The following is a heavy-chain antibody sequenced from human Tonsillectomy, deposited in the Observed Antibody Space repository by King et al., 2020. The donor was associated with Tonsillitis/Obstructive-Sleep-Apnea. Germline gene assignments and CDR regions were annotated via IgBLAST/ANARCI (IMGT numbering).Heavy chain of an antibody. V-gene: IGHV4-34*01. J-gene: IGHJ6*03. CDR3: ARGLGIAVAGTSSTFYYMDV. D-gene: IGHD6-19*01. CDR2: INHSGST. CDR1: GASFSGYY. Sequence: VQLQQWGAGLLKPSETLSLSCGVYGASFSGYYWSWFRQPPGKGLEWIGEINHSGSTNYNPSLKSRVTISVDTSKNQFSLKLSSVTAADTAVYYCARGLGIAVAGTSSTFYYMDVWGKGTTVTVSS.